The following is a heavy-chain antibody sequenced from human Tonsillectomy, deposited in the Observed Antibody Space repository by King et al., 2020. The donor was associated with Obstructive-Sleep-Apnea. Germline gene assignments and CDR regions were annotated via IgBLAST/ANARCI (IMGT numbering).Heavy chain of an antibody. CDR3: ARDLKDYDGSGSY. CDR1: GFTLSSHA. Sequence: VQLVESGGGVVQPGRSLRLSCAASGFTLSSHAMHWVRQAPGKGLERVAIISYEGINKYYADSVKGRFTISRDNSKNTVYLEMSSLRPEDTAVYYCARDLKDYDGSGSYWGQGTLVTVSS. J-gene: IGHJ4*02. CDR2: ISYEGINK. D-gene: IGHD3-10*01. V-gene: IGHV3-30*04.